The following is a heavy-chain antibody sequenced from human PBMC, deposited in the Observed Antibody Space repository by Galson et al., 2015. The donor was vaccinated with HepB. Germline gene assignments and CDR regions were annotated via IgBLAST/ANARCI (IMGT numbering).Heavy chain of an antibody. V-gene: IGHV2-5*01. J-gene: IGHJ4*02. CDR3: ALHFLTGGSRYFDY. D-gene: IGHD3-9*01. CDR2: IYWNDDT. Sequence: PALGKPTQTLTLTCTFSGVSLSTSGVGVGWIRQPPGKALEWLALIYWNDDTRYSPSLKSRLTITKDTSKNQVVLTMTNMDPVDTATYYCALHFLTGGSRYFDYWGQGTLVTVSS. CDR1: GVSLSTSGVG.